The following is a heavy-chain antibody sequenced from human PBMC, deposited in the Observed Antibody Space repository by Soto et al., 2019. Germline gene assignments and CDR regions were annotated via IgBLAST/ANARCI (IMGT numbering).Heavy chain of an antibody. J-gene: IGHJ4*02. Sequence: QAQLQQWGAGLLKPSETLSLTCAVYGGSFSGYIWSWIRQPPGKGLQWIGQINHSGSTNYNPSLKRRVTISLQTSNSQCSLELRSVTAADTAVYYCARGLMSGSYYSGGWYYFDYWGQGTLVTVSS. CDR1: GGSFSGYI. D-gene: IGHD1-26*01. CDR2: INHSGST. V-gene: IGHV4-34*01. CDR3: ARGLMSGSYYSGGWYYFDY.